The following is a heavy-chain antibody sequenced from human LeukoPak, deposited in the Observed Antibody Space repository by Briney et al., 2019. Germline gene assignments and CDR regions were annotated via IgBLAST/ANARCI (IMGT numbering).Heavy chain of an antibody. CDR3: ATHPGDYWFGYLQL. V-gene: IGHV3-11*04. J-gene: IGHJ4*02. CDR1: GFTFSDYY. D-gene: IGHD3-10*01. CDR2: ISGSGSTI. Sequence: KSGGSLRLSCAASGFTFSDYYMSWIRQAPGKGLEWVSYISGSGSTIYYADSVKGRFTISRDNAKNSLYLQMNSLRVEDTAVYYCATHPGDYWFGYLQLWGQGTLVTVSS.